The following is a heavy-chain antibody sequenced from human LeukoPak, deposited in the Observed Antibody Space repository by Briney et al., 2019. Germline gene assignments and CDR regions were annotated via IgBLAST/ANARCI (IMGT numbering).Heavy chain of an antibody. V-gene: IGHV3-23*01. CDR1: GFTFSSYA. CDR2: ISGSGGST. D-gene: IGHD1-26*01. J-gene: IGHJ4*02. Sequence: GGSLRPSCAASGFTFSSYAMSWVRQAPGKGLEWVSAISGSGGSTYYADSVKGRFTISRDNSKNTLYLQMNSLRAEDTAVYYCAKVADSGSFRTHGPFDYWGQGTLVTVSS. CDR3: AKVADSGSFRTHGPFDY.